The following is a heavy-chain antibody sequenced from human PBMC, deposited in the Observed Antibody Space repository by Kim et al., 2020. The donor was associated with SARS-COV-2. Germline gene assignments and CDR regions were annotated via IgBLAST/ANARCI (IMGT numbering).Heavy chain of an antibody. D-gene: IGHD3-10*01. CDR2: IYYSGST. V-gene: IGHV4-39*01. J-gene: IGHJ5*02. CDR3: ARHDGSGSYLFLGVDWGWFDP. Sequence: SETLSLTCTVSGRSISSSSYYWGWTRQPPGKGLEWIGSIYYSGSTYYNPSLKSRVTISVDTSKNQFSLKLSSVTAADTAVYYCARHDGSGSYLFLGVDWGWFDPWGQGTLVTVSS. CDR1: GRSISSSSYY.